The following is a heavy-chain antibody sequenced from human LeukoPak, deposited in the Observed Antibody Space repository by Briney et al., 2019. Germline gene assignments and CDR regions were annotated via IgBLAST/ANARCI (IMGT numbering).Heavy chain of an antibody. V-gene: IGHV3-20*04. CDR1: GFTVRSYE. D-gene: IGHD6-19*01. CDR3: ARDIVLIAVAVRGSFDI. J-gene: IGHJ3*02. CDR2: INWNGGNT. Sequence: GGSLRLSCAASGFTVRSYEMNWVRHVPGKGLEWVSGINWNGGNTVYADSVKGRFTISRDNAKNSLYLQMNSLRAEDTALYYCARDIVLIAVAVRGSFDIWGQGTMVTVSS.